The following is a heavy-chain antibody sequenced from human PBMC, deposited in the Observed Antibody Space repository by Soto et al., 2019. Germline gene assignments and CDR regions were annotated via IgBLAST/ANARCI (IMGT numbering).Heavy chain of an antibody. D-gene: IGHD2-15*01. CDR2: IHADNGNT. Sequence: AAETVPCQACVCTFTSYAMHWVHQAPGQRLEGMGWIHADNGNTKYSQKFQARVTITRATSASTAYMELSSLRSEDTAVYYCAIYYSANNTTRPDSFDTWGQGTMVTVSS. J-gene: IGHJ3*02. V-gene: IGHV1-3*01. CDR1: VCTFTSYA. CDR3: AIYYSANNTTRPDSFDT.